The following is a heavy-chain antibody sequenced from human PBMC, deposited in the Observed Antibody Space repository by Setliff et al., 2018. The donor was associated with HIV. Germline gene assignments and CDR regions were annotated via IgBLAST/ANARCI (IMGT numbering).Heavy chain of an antibody. J-gene: IGHJ4*02. CDR2: INFGST. D-gene: IGHD6-19*01. CDR1: GGSFPAYY. CDR3: ARSISSGWYYGYFDY. Sequence: SETLSLTCAVYGGSFPAYYWTWIRQPPGKGLEWIGYINFGSTTYNPSLKSRVTISLDTSKNQFSLKLSSVTAADTAVYYCARSISSGWYYGYFDYWGQGTLVTV. V-gene: IGHV4-59*01.